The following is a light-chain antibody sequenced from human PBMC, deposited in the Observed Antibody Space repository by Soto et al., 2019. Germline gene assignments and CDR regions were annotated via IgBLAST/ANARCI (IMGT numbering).Light chain of an antibody. CDR1: QSVSSSY. CDR3: QQRSDWPPGYT. Sequence: IVLTQSPGTLSLSPGERATLSCRASQSVSSSYLAWYQQKPGQAPRLLIYGASSRATGIPDRFSGSGSGTDFTLTISRLEPEDFAVYYCQQRSDWPPGYTFGQGTKVDIK. CDR2: GAS. J-gene: IGKJ2*01. V-gene: IGKV3D-20*02.